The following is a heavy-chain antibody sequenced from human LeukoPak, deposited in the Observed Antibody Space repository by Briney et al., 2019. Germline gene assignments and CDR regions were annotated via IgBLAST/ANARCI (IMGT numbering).Heavy chain of an antibody. CDR1: GFTVSTNY. Sequence: PWGSLRLSCAASGFTVSTNYMSWVRQAPGKGLEWVSLINSGGSTYYADSVKGRFTISRDNSKNTVYLQMNSLRAEDTAVYYCAKDRIAGHDTFDIWGQGTVDTVSS. CDR2: INSGGST. CDR3: AKDRIAGHDTFDI. D-gene: IGHD6-13*01. J-gene: IGHJ3*02. V-gene: IGHV3-66*02.